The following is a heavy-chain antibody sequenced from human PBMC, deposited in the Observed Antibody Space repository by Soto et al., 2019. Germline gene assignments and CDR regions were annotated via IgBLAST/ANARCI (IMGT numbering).Heavy chain of an antibody. CDR1: GDSVSSSSGA. D-gene: IGHD4-17*01. V-gene: IGHV6-1*01. CDR2: TYYRSQFYH. J-gene: IGHJ6*02. CDR3: ARAGYGDYGSYYYYYGMDV. Sequence: SQTLSLTCVVSGDSVSSSSGAWIWIRQSPSRGLEWLGRTYYRSQFYHDYAISVRGRISINPDTSRNQFSLQLNSVTPEDTAVYYCARAGYGDYGSYYYYYGMDVWGQGTTVTVSS.